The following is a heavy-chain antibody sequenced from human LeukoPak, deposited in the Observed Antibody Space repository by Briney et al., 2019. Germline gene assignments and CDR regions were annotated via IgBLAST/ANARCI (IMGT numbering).Heavy chain of an antibody. Sequence: ASVKVPCKASEGTFSSYAISWVRQAPGQGLEWMGRIIPILGIANYAQKFQGRVTITADKSTSTAYMELSSLRSEDTAVYYCARSGPVILWFGELLSVGYYFDYWGQGTLVTVSS. CDR3: ARSGPVILWFGELLSVGYYFDY. D-gene: IGHD3-10*01. CDR2: IIPILGIA. V-gene: IGHV1-69*04. CDR1: EGTFSSYA. J-gene: IGHJ4*02.